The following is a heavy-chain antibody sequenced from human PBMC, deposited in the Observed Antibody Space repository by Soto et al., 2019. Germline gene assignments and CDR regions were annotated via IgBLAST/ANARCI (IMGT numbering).Heavy chain of an antibody. Sequence: TLSLAFAVSGGSISSGGYSWSSIRQPPGKGLEWLALIYWDDDKRYNPSLKSRLAITKDTSKTQVVLTMTNMDPVDTATYSCARNAEYYTSALYRNWGQGTLVTVSS. CDR3: ARNAEYYTSALYRN. D-gene: IGHD3-10*01. CDR2: IYWDDDK. CDR1: GGSISSGGYS. J-gene: IGHJ4*02. V-gene: IGHV2-5*08.